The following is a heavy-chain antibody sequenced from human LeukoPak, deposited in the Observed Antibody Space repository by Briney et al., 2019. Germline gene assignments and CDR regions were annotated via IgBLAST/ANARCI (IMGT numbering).Heavy chain of an antibody. CDR3: AKDAIVGATPFDY. CDR1: GFTFSSYG. Sequence: GGSLRLSCAASGFTFSSYGMHWVRQAPGKWLEWVAFIRYDGSNKYYADSVKGLFTISRDNSKNTLYLQMNSLRAQDTAVYYCAKDAIVGATPFDYWGQGTLVTVSS. V-gene: IGHV3-30*02. CDR2: IRYDGSNK. J-gene: IGHJ4*02. D-gene: IGHD1-26*01.